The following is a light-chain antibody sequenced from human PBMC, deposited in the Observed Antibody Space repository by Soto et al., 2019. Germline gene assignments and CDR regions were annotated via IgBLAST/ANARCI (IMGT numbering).Light chain of an antibody. J-gene: IGKJ3*01. V-gene: IGKV3-11*01. CDR3: QQRTNWLT. Sequence: EIVLTQSPATLSLSPGERATLSCRASQNVSTYLAWYQQKPGQAPKLLIYDASNRATDIPARFSVRGSGTDFTLTISSLEPEDFAVYYCQQRTNWLTFGPGTKVDI. CDR2: DAS. CDR1: QNVSTY.